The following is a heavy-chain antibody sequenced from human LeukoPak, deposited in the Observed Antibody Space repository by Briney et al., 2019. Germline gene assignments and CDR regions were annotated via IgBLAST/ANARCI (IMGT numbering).Heavy chain of an antibody. CDR2: IYTSGST. Sequence: PSETLSLTCTVSGGSISSGSYYWSWIRQPAGKGLEWIGRIYTSGSTNYNPSLKSRVTMSVDTSKNQFSLKLSSVTAADTAVYYCARDKGYSSGWSTGGWFDPWGQGTLVTVSS. CDR1: GGSISSGSYY. CDR3: ARDKGYSSGWSTGGWFDP. V-gene: IGHV4-61*02. D-gene: IGHD6-19*01. J-gene: IGHJ5*02.